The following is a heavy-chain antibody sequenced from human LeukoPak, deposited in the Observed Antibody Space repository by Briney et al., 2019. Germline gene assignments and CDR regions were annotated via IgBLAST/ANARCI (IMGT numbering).Heavy chain of an antibody. D-gene: IGHD4-17*01. V-gene: IGHV4-59*11. J-gene: IGHJ5*02. CDR2: IYCSGST. CDR3: ESDRGYGVMYNWFDP. CDR1: VGSISSHY. Sequence: SETLSLTCTVSVGSISSHYWSWIREPPGKGLEWIGYIYCSGSTNYNPSLKSRVTISVDTSKNPFSLKLSSVTAADTAVYYCESDRGYGVMYNWFDPWGQGTLVTVSS.